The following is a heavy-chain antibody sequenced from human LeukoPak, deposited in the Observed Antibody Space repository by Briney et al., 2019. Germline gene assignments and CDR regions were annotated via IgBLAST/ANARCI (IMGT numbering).Heavy chain of an antibody. CDR2: INHSGST. CDR3: ARGSGWVVPAAINY. D-gene: IGHD2-2*01. V-gene: IGHV4-34*01. Sequence: PSETLSLTCAVYGGSFSGYQWSWIRQPPGKGLEWIGEINHSGSTNYNPSLKSRVTISVDTSKNQFSLKLSSVTAADTAVYYCARGSGWVVPAAINYWGQGTLVTVSS. CDR1: GGSFSGYQ. J-gene: IGHJ4*02.